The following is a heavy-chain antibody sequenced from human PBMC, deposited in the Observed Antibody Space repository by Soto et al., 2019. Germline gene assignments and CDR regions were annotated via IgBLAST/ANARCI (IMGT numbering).Heavy chain of an antibody. D-gene: IGHD1-1*01. V-gene: IGHV4-59*01. CDR3: AREGTTVDSYYYYGLDV. CDR1: DGSIGGYY. CDR2: VSHSGST. Sequence: QVQLQESGPGLVKPSETLSLTCTVSDGSIGGYYWSWIRQPPGKGLEWIGDVSHSGSTNYNPSLKSRVTISLNTSKNQFSLRLGSVTAADTAVYYCAREGTTVDSYYYYGLDVWGQGTTVTVSS. J-gene: IGHJ6*02.